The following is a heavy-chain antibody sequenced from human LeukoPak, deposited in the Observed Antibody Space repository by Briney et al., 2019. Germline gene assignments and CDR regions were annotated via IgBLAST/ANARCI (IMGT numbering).Heavy chain of an antibody. CDR1: GGSISSYY. CDR2: IYYSGST. V-gene: IGHV4-59*01. CDR3: ARADGSGWYHY. J-gene: IGHJ4*02. Sequence: SETLSPTCTVSGGSISSYYWSWIRQPPGKGLEWIGYIYYSGSTNYNPSLKSRVTISVDTSKNQFSLKLSSVTAADTAVYYCARADGSGWYHYWGQGTLVTVSS. D-gene: IGHD6-19*01.